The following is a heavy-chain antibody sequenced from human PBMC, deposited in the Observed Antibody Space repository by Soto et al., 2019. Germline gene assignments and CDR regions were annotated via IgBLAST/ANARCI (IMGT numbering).Heavy chain of an antibody. J-gene: IGHJ5*02. CDR1: GDSLSSYY. V-gene: IGHV4-59*08. CDR2: MYYSGST. D-gene: IGHD1-7*01. CDR3: ARPARPNWNYGWFDP. Sequence: SETLSLTCTVSGDSLSSYYWTWIRQPPGKGLEWIGYMYYSGSTNYNPSLKSRVTISVDTSKNQFSLKLSSVTAADTAVYYCARPARPNWNYGWFDPWGQGTLVTVSS.